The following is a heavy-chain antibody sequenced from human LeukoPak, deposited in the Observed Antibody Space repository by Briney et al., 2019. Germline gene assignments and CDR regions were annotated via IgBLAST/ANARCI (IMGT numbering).Heavy chain of an antibody. Sequence: PGGSLRLSCAASGFTFSSYSMNWVRQAPGKGLEWVSYISSGGSTIYYADSVKGRFTISRDNAKNTLYLQMNSLRAEDTAVYYCARGYSGYFYYWGQGTLVTVSS. CDR1: GFTFSSYS. J-gene: IGHJ4*02. CDR2: ISSGGSTI. CDR3: ARGYSGYFYY. D-gene: IGHD5-12*01. V-gene: IGHV3-48*04.